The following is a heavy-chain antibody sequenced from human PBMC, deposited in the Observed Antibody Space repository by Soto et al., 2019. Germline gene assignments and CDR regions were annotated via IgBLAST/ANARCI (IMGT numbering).Heavy chain of an antibody. CDR2: IYHSGST. J-gene: IGHJ4*02. CDR3: ARGQVVAAQH. CDR1: GGSISSGGDS. Sequence: SETLSLTYAVAGGSISSGGDSWSWIRQPPGKGLEWIGYIYHSGSTYYNPSLKSRVTISVDRSKNQFSLKLSSVTAADTAVYYCARGQVVAAQHWGQGTQVTVSS. V-gene: IGHV4-30-2*01. D-gene: IGHD2-15*01.